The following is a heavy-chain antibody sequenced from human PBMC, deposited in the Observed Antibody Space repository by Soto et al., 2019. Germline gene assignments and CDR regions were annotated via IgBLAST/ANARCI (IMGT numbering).Heavy chain of an antibody. V-gene: IGHV3-23*01. CDR3: VKNTRDCDY. J-gene: IGHJ4*02. D-gene: IGHD2-21*02. CDR2: ISDSGGST. Sequence: GGSLRLSCAASGFIFSKFGMGWVRQAPGKGLEWVSSISDSGGSTFYADSVKGRFAISRDNSKNTLYLQMSSLRAEDTALYYCVKNTRDCDYWGQGTLVTVSS. CDR1: GFIFSKFG.